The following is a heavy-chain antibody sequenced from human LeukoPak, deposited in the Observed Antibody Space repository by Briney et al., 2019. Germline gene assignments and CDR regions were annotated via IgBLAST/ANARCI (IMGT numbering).Heavy chain of an antibody. CDR2: IYYSGST. D-gene: IGHD4-17*01. J-gene: IGHJ2*01. V-gene: IGHV4-31*03. Sequence: SETLSLTCTVSGGSISSGGYYWSWIRQHPGKGLEWIGYIYYSGSTYYNPSLKSRVTISVDTSKNQFSLKLSSVTAADTAVYYCARGGTVTTNWYFDLWGRGTLVTVSS. CDR3: ARGGTVTTNWYFDL. CDR1: GGSISSGGYY.